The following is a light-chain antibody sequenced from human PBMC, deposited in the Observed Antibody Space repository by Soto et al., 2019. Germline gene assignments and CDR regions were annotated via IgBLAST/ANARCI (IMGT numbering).Light chain of an antibody. Sequence: EIVLTQSPGTLSLSPGERATLSCRASQSVSSSFLAWYQQKPGQAPRLFIYGASSRATGIPDRFSGSGSGTDFTLTISRLEPEDFAVYYCQQYGSSRTWTFGQGTKVEIK. CDR1: QSVSSSF. J-gene: IGKJ1*01. CDR3: QQYGSSRTWT. CDR2: GAS. V-gene: IGKV3-20*01.